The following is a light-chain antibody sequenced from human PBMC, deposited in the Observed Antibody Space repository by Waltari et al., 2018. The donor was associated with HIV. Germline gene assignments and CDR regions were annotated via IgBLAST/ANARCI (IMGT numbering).Light chain of an antibody. V-gene: IGLV1-47*01. CDR2: RNN. CDR3: AAWDDSLSGPG. CDR1: SSNIGSNY. Sequence: ASGTPGQRVTISCSGSSSNIGSNYVYWYQQLPGTAPKLLIYRNNQRPSGVPDRFSGSKSGTSASLAISGLRSEDEADYYCAAWDDSLSGPGFGGGTKLTVL. J-gene: IGLJ2*01.